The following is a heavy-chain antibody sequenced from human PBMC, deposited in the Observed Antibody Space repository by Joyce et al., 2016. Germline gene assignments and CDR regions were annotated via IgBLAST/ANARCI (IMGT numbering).Heavy chain of an antibody. D-gene: IGHD3-22*01. CDR3: ATNTHYHDTPGY. J-gene: IGHJ4*02. V-gene: IGHV1-24*01. CDR1: GYSLTDLS. Sequence: QVQLVQSGAEVKKPGASVKVSCKVSGYSLTDLSMHWVRQAPGKGLEWLGGYDPEDGGTVYAQKFQGRVTLTEDTSTDTAYMELNSLTSDDTAVYYCATNTHYHDTPGYWGQGTLVTVSS. CDR2: YDPEDGGT.